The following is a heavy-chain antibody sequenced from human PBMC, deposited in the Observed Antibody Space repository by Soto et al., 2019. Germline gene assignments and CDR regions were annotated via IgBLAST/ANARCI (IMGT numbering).Heavy chain of an antibody. V-gene: IGHV4-59*08. CDR1: GDSTSYYY. D-gene: IGHD2-2*02. CDR2: VYHSGST. J-gene: IGHJ5*02. Sequence: SETLSLTCTVSGDSTSYYYWSWIRVAPGKKLEWIGSVYHSGSTNYNPSLKSRVTILRDSSKAQFSLKLNSATAADTAVYHCAIGYMDWFDPWGQGTLVTVSS. CDR3: AIGYMDWFDP.